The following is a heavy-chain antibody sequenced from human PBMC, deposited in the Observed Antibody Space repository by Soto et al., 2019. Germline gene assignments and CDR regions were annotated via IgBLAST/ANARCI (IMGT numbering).Heavy chain of an antibody. V-gene: IGHV1-46*03. CDR3: ARSRGAVAGINWFDP. CDR2: INPNSGIT. D-gene: IGHD6-13*01. J-gene: IGHJ5*02. CDR1: GYRFTSYY. Sequence: GASVKVSCKASGYRFTSYYMHWVRQAPGQGLEWMGIINPNSGITNYAQNFQGRVTMTRDTSTSTVYMELSSLKSEDTAVYYCARSRGAVAGINWFDPWG.